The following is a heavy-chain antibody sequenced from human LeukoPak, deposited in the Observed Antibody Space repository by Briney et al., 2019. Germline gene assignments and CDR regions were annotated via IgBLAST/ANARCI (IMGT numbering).Heavy chain of an antibody. D-gene: IGHD3-16*02. CDR2: IYPDDPDT. Sequence: GESLKISCKASGYSFRSYWIGWVRQMPGKGLEWMGIIYPDDPDTRYSPSFEGQVTISADESSNTAYLQWSSLKASDTGMYYCARLFTDYIWGSYRPTFDAFDIWGQGTMVTVSS. V-gene: IGHV5-51*01. CDR3: ARLFTDYIWGSYRPTFDAFDI. J-gene: IGHJ3*02. CDR1: GYSFRSYW.